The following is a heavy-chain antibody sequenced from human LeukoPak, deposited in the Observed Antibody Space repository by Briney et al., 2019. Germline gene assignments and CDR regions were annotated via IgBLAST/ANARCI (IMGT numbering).Heavy chain of an antibody. CDR3: ARVWGSGWSDY. CDR2: MNPNSGNT. D-gene: IGHD6-19*01. V-gene: IGHV1-8*01. J-gene: IGHJ4*02. Sequence: ASVKVSCKASGYTVSSYDINWVRHATGQGLEWRGWMNPNSGNTGYAQKFQGRVTMTRNTSISTAYMELSSLRSEGTAVYYCARVWGSGWSDYWGQGTLVTVSS. CDR1: GYTVSSYD.